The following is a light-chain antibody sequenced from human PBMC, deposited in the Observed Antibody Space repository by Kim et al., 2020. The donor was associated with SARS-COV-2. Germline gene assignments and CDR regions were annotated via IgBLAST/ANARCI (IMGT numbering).Light chain of an antibody. Sequence: QSALTQPPSVSGSPGQSVTITCTGTSRDIGSYHRVSWYRQPPGSAPKLILFDVTERPSGVPDRFSGSKSDTTASLTISGLQPEDEADYYCSSYTLRTTWVFGGGTQLTVL. CDR3: SSYTLRTTWV. CDR2: DVT. J-gene: IGLJ3*02. V-gene: IGLV2-18*02. CDR1: SRDIGSYHR.